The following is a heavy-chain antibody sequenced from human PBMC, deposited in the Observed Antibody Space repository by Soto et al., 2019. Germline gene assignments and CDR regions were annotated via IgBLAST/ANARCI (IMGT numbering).Heavy chain of an antibody. CDR1: GFTFSSYS. CDR2: ISSSSSTI. D-gene: IGHD3-22*01. J-gene: IGHJ4*02. V-gene: IGHV3-48*02. Sequence: PGGSLRLSCAASGFTFSSYSMNWVRQAPGKGLEWVSYISSSSSTIYYADSVKGRFTISRDNAKNSLYLQMNSLRDEDTAVYYCARDKSRRDSSGYRYWGQGTPVPVSS. CDR3: ARDKSRRDSSGYRY.